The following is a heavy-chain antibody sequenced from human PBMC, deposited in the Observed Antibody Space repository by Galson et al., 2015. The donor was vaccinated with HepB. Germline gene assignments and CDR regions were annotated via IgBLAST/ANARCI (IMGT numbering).Heavy chain of an antibody. V-gene: IGHV3-7*05. CDR2: IKYDGSEK. D-gene: IGHD3-16*01. CDR1: GFTFSSYW. Sequence: SLRVSCAASGFTFSSYWMTWVRQSPGKGLEWVANIKYDGSEKHYVDSVKGRFTISRDNAKNSLFLQMNSLRAEDTAVYYCARGGSMGYWGQGTLVTVSS. CDR3: ARGGSMGY. J-gene: IGHJ4*02.